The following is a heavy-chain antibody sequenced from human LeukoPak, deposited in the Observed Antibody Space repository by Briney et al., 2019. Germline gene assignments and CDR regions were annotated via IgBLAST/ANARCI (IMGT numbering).Heavy chain of an antibody. Sequence: GGSLRLSCAASGFTFSSYSMNWVRQAPGKGLEWVSSISSSSSYIYYADSVKGRFTISRDNSKNTLYLQMNSLRAEDTAVYYCARDIPIRIAVADGYYYGMDVWGQGTTVTVSS. D-gene: IGHD6-19*01. CDR3: ARDIPIRIAVADGYYYGMDV. CDR1: GFTFSSYS. CDR2: ISSSSSYI. V-gene: IGHV3-21*01. J-gene: IGHJ6*02.